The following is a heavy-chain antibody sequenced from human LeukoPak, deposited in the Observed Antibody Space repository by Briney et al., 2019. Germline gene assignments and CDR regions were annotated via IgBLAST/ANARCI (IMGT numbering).Heavy chain of an antibody. CDR3: ARDLLRYYGSGSYYTSNWFDP. Sequence: SQTLSLTCAISGDSVSSNSAAWNWLRQSPSRGLEWLGRTYYRSKWYNDYAVSVKSRITINPDTSKNQFSLQLNSVTPEDTAVYYCARDLLRYYGSGSYYTSNWFDPWGQGTLVTVSS. D-gene: IGHD3-10*01. CDR1: GDSVSSNSAA. V-gene: IGHV6-1*01. CDR2: TYYRSKWYN. J-gene: IGHJ5*02.